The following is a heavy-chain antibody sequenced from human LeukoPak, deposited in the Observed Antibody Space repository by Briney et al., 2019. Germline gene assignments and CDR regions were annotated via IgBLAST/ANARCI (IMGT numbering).Heavy chain of an antibody. CDR3: ARVSSGATTVDY. CDR2: IYHGGST. D-gene: IGHD1-26*01. Sequence: PSQTLSLTCAVSGGSMSSGGYSWSWIRQPPGKGLEWIGYIYHGGSTYYNPSLKSRVTISVDRSKNQFSLKLNSVTAADTAVYYCARVSSGATTVDYWGQGTLVTVSS. V-gene: IGHV4-30-2*01. CDR1: GGSMSSGGYS. J-gene: IGHJ4*02.